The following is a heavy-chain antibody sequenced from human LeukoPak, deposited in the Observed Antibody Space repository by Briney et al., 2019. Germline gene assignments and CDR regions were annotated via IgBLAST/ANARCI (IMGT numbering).Heavy chain of an antibody. CDR2: IYYRGST. CDR3: ARSTVFGIIGTY. V-gene: IGHV4-59*01. J-gene: IGHJ4*02. CDR1: GGSISSDY. Sequence: SETLSLTCTVSGGSISSDYWSWIRQPPGKGLEWIGYIYYRGSTNYNPSLKSRVTISVDTSKNQFSLKLSSVTAADTAVYYCARSTVFGIIGTYWGQGTLVTVSS. D-gene: IGHD1-14*01.